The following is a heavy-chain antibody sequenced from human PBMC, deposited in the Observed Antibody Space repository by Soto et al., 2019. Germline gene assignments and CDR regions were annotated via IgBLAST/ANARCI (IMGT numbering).Heavy chain of an antibody. D-gene: IGHD6-19*01. V-gene: IGHV3-48*01. CDR2: ISSSSSTI. CDR1: GFTFSSYS. J-gene: IGHJ3*02. CDR3: ASDVIAVAGTSGAFDI. Sequence: GGSLRLSCAASGFTFSSYSMNWVRQAPGKGLEWVSYISSSSSTIYYADSVKGRFTISRDNAKNSLYLQMNSLRAEDTAVYYCASDVIAVAGTSGAFDIWGQGTMVPVSS.